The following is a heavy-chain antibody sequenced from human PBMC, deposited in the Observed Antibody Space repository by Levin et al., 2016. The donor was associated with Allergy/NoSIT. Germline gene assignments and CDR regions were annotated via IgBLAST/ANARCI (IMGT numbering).Heavy chain of an antibody. CDR2: ISGSGGST. J-gene: IGHJ4*02. CDR3: AKDLLGEVATSDY. CDR1: GFTFSSYA. D-gene: IGHD5-24*01. V-gene: IGHV3-23*01. Sequence: GESLKISCAASGFTFSSYAMSWVRQAPGKGLEWVSAISGSGGSTYYADSVKGRFTISRDNSKNTLYLQMNSLRAEDTAVYYCAKDLLGEVATSDYWGQGTLVTVSS.